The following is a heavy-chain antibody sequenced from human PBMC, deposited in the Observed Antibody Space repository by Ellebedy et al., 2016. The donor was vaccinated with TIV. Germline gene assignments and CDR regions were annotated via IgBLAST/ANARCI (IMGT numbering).Heavy chain of an antibody. CDR3: AGGYSSGWTDY. Sequence: MPSETLSLTCTVSGGSISSYYWSWIRQPAGKGLEWIGRIYTSGSTNYNPSLQSRVTMSVDTSKHQFTLKLSSVTAADTAVYYCAGGYSSGWTDYWGQGTLVTVSS. CDR1: GGSISSYY. V-gene: IGHV4-4*07. J-gene: IGHJ4*02. CDR2: IYTSGST. D-gene: IGHD6-19*01.